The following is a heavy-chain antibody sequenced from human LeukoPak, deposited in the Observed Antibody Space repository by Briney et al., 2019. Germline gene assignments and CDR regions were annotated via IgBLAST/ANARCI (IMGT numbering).Heavy chain of an antibody. D-gene: IGHD3-10*01. CDR3: ARQAGGDWFDP. CDR1: GGSISSGGYS. Sequence: PSQTLSLTCAVSGGSISSGGYSWSWIRQPPGKGLEWIGYIYYSGSTNYNPSLKSRVTISVDTSKNQFSLKLSSVTAADTAVYYCARQAGGDWFDPWGQGTLVTVSS. V-gene: IGHV4-30-4*07. CDR2: IYYSGST. J-gene: IGHJ5*02.